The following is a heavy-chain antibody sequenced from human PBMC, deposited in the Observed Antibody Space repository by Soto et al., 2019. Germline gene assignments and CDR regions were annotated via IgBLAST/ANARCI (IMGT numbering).Heavy chain of an antibody. V-gene: IGHV6-1*01. J-gene: IGHJ4*02. CDR1: GDSVSSNSAT. D-gene: IGHD3-22*01. CDR3: ARVFGEYDDSGYLGLFDY. Sequence: KQSQTLSLTCAISGDSVSSNSATWNWIRQSPSRGLEWLGRTYYRSKWYTEYAVSVKSRITINPDTSKNQFSLQLNSVTPEDTAVYYCARVFGEYDDSGYLGLFDYWGQGTLVTVSS. CDR2: TYYRSKWYT.